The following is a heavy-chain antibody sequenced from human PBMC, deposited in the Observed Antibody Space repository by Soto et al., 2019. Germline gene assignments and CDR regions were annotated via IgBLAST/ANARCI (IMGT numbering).Heavy chain of an antibody. CDR3: ARHGSY. CDR2: INHSGST. V-gene: IGHV4-34*01. CDR1: GGSFSGYY. Sequence: SETLSLTCAVYGGSFSGYYWSWIRQPPGKGLEWIGEINHSGSTNYNPSLKSRVTISIDRSKNQFSLRLTSVTAADTAVYYCARHGSYWGQGTLVTVSS. J-gene: IGHJ4*02.